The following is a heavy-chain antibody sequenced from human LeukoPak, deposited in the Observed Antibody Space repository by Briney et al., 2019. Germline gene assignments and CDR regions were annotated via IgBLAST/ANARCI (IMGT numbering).Heavy chain of an antibody. V-gene: IGHV3-72*01. CDR2: TRNEANIYTT. Sequence: GGSLRLSCAASGFIFSDHYMDWVRQAPGKGLEWVGRTRNEANIYTTKYAASVKGRFTISRDDSKNSLYLQMNSLKTEDTAVYYCARVYSSGWYPWFDPWGQGTLVTVSS. D-gene: IGHD6-19*01. CDR3: ARVYSSGWYPWFDP. J-gene: IGHJ5*02. CDR1: GFIFSDHY.